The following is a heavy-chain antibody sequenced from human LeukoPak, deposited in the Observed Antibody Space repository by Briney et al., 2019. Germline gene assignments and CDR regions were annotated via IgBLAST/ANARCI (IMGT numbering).Heavy chain of an antibody. Sequence: SETLSLTCAVYGGSFSGYYWSWIRQPPGKGLEWIGEINHSGSTNYNPSLKSRVTISVDTSKNQFSLKLSSVTAADTAVYYCARAPSRYCSGGSCYSGGYGYWGQGTLVTVSS. V-gene: IGHV4-34*01. CDR1: GGSFSGYY. D-gene: IGHD2-15*01. CDR3: ARAPSRYCSGGSCYSGGYGY. CDR2: INHSGST. J-gene: IGHJ4*02.